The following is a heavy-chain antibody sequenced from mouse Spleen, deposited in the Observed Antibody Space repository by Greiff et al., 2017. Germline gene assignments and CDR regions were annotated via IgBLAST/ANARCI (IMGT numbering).Heavy chain of an antibody. CDR1: GYTFTDYY. D-gene: IGHD1-2*01. V-gene: IGHV1-26*01. CDR2: INPNNGGT. Sequence: EVQLQQSGPELVKPGASVKISCKASGYTFTDYYMNWVKQSHGKSLEWIGDINPNNGGTSYNQKFKGKATLTVDKSSSTAYMELRSLTSEDSAVYYCARLGTTATFAYWGQGTLVTVSA. J-gene: IGHJ3*01. CDR3: ARLGTTATFAY.